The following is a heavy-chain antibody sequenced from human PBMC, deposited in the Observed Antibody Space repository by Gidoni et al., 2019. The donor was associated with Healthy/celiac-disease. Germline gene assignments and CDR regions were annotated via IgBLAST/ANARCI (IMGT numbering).Heavy chain of an antibody. V-gene: IGHV1-69*01. D-gene: IGHD6-19*01. J-gene: IGHJ4*02. CDR3: ARDHAVAGKKFDY. Sequence: IFGTANYAQKFQGRVTITADESTSTAYMELSSLRSEDTAVYYCARDHAVAGKKFDYWGQGTLVTVSS. CDR2: IFGTA.